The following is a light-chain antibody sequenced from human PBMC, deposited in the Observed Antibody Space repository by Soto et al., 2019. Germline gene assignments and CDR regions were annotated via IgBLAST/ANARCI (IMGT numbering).Light chain of an antibody. CDR1: QSVSSSS. V-gene: IGKV3-20*01. J-gene: IGKJ1*01. CDR3: QQYGDSPQT. CDR2: GAS. Sequence: EIVLTQSPGTLSLSPGERATLSCRASQSVSSSSLAWYQQKRGQAPRLLFYGASNRATAIPDRFSGSGFGTDFTLTITRLEPEDFAVYYCQQYGDSPQTFGPGTKVDIK.